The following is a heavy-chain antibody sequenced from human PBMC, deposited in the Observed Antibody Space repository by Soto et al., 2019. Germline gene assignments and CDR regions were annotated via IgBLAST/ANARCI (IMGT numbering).Heavy chain of an antibody. J-gene: IGHJ4*02. D-gene: IGHD3-22*01. CDR1: GFTFSDYY. V-gene: IGHV3-11*06. CDR2: ISSSSSYT. CDR3: ARGYYDSSGYTGFDY. Sequence: GGSLRLSCAASGFTFSDYYMSWIRQAPGKGLEWVSYISSSSSYTNYADSVKGRFTISRDNAKNSLYLQMNSLRAEDTAVYYCARGYYDSSGYTGFDYWGQGTQVTVSS.